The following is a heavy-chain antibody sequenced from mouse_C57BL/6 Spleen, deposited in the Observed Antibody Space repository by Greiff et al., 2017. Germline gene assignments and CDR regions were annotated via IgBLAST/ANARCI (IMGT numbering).Heavy chain of an antibody. J-gene: IGHJ4*01. V-gene: IGHV1-15*01. CDR2: IDPETGGT. D-gene: IGHD1-1*01. CDR3: TTDYYGSSWDAMDY. Sequence: QVQLQQSGAELVRPGASVTLSCKASGYTFTDYEMHWVKQTPVHGLEWIGAIDPETGGTAYNQKFKGKAILTADKSSSTAYMELRSLTSEDSAVYYCTTDYYGSSWDAMDYWGQGTSVTVSS. CDR1: GYTFTDYE.